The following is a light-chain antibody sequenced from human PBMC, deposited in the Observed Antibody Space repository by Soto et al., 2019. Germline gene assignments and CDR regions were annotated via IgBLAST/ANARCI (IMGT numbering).Light chain of an antibody. CDR2: GAS. V-gene: IGKV1-17*01. J-gene: IGKJ1*01. Sequence: DIRMTQSPASLSASVGDRVTITCRASQGVGDDLAWFQQKPGKAPRRLIYGASSLQSGVPSRFSGSGSGTEFTLTINSLQAEDFATYFCLQYYYYPRTFGQGTKVEIK. CDR1: QGVGDD. CDR3: LQYYYYPRT.